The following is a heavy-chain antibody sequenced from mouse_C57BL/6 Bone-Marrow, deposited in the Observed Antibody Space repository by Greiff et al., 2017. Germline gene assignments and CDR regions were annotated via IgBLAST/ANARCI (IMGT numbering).Heavy chain of an antibody. CDR3: ARDYYDSSHCYCDV. Sequence: QVQLQQSGAELVKPGASVKISCKASGYTFTDSYINWVKQRPGQGLEWIGTIGPGSGSTNYNEKFKGQATLTADKSSSTAYMQLSSLTSEDSAVYVCARDYYDSSHCYCDVWRTGPTVTASP. CDR1: GYTFTDSY. CDR2: IGPGSGST. D-gene: IGHD1-1*01. J-gene: IGHJ1*03. V-gene: IGHV1-77*01.